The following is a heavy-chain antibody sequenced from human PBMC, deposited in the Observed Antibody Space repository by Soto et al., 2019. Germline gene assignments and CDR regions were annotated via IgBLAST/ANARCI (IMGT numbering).Heavy chain of an antibody. V-gene: IGHV5-10-1*01. CDR2: IDPSDSYT. D-gene: IGHD3-22*01. CDR1: GYSFTSYW. CDR3: ARLLDGYYYDSSGYYDFDY. Sequence: ESLKISCKGSGYSFTSYWISWVRQMPGKGLEWMGRIDPSDSYTNYSPSFQGHVTISADKSISTAYLQWSSLKASDTAMYYCARLLDGYYYDSSGYYDFDYWGQGTLVTVSS. J-gene: IGHJ4*02.